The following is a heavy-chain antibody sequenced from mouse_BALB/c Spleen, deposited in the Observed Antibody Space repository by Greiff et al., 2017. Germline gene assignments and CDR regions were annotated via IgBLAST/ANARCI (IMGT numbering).Heavy chain of an antibody. CDR3: ARDGDYGPFAY. CDR1: GYTFTSYV. Sequence: VQLQQSGPELVKPGASVKMSCKASGYTFTSYVMHWVKQKPGQGLEWIGYINPYNDGTKYNEKFKGNATLTSDKSSSTAYMELSSLTSEDSAVYYYARDGDYGPFAYWGQGTLVTVSA. D-gene: IGHD2-13*01. V-gene: IGHV1-14*01. CDR2: INPYNDGT. J-gene: IGHJ3*01.